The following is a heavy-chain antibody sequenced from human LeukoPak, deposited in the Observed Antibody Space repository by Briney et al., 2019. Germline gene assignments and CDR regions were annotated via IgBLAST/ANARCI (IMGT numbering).Heavy chain of an antibody. CDR2: INPNSGGT. CDR3: ARASYGASQGEYNWFDP. V-gene: IGHV1-2*02. J-gene: IGHJ5*02. CDR1: GYTFTGYY. D-gene: IGHD4/OR15-4a*01. Sequence: GASVKVSCKASGYTFTGYYMHWVRQAPGQGLEWMGWINPNSGGTNYAQKFQGRVTMTRDTSISTAYMELSRLRSDDTAVYYCARASYGASQGEYNWFDPWGQGTLVTVSS.